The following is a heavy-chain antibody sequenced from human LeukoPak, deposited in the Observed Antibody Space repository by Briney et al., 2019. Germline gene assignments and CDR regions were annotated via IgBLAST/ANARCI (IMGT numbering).Heavy chain of an antibody. V-gene: IGHV1-46*01. J-gene: IGHJ4*02. CDR2: INPSGNTT. Sequence: AASVTVSCKASGYTFTTYYIHWVRQAPGQGLEWMGIINPSGNTTTYAQKFQGRVTMTSDTSTSTVYMDLSSLRSEDTAMYYCARDPSGYSSNWYIDYWGQGTLVTVSS. CDR3: ARDPSGYSSNWYIDY. CDR1: GYTFTTYY. D-gene: IGHD6-13*01.